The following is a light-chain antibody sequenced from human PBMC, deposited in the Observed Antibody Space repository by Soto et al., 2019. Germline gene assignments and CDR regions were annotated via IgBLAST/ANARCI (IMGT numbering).Light chain of an antibody. J-gene: IGLJ1*01. CDR2: VNT. V-gene: IGLV1-40*01. CDR3: QSYDDSLSAFV. Sequence: QSALTQPPSVSGAPGQRVTSCCTGGSSNIGAIYGVHWYQQLPGTAPKLLIYVNTNRPSGVPDRFSASKSGTSASLAITGLQAEDEADYYCQSYDDSLSAFVFGTGTKVTVL. CDR1: SSNIGAIYG.